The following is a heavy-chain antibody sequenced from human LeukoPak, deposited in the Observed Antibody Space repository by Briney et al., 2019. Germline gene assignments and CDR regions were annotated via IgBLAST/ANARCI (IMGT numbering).Heavy chain of an antibody. CDR2: IRYDGSNK. V-gene: IGHV3-30*02. CDR1: GFTFSTYG. Sequence: GGSLRLSCAASGFTFSTYGMHWVRQAPGKGLEWVAFIRYDGSNKYYADSVKGRFTISRDNSKNTLYLQMNSLRAEDTAVYYCAKDPRSRASYLDYWGQGTPVTVSS. CDR3: AKDPRSRASYLDY. D-gene: IGHD1-26*01. J-gene: IGHJ4*02.